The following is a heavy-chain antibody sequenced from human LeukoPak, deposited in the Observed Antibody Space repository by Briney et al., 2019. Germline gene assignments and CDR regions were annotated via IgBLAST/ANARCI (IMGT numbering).Heavy chain of an antibody. CDR1: GGSISSYY. CDR3: ARGYGDYG. CDR2: IYCSGST. Sequence: SETLSLTCTVSGGSISSYYWSWIRQPPGKGLEWIGYIYCSGSTNYNPSLKSRVTISVDTSKNQFSLKLSSVTAADTAVYYCARGYGDYGWGQGTLVTVSS. J-gene: IGHJ4*02. V-gene: IGHV4-59*08. D-gene: IGHD4-17*01.